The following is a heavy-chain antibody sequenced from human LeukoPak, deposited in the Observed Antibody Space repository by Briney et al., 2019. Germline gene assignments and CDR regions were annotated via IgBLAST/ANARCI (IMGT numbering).Heavy chain of an antibody. V-gene: IGHV3-7*03. CDR3: ARLSTGWYGHFDF. CDR1: GFTLSYNW. Sequence: GGSLRLSCAASGFTLSYNWMSWVRRAPGKGLEWVASMKEDGSEKYYVDSVKGRFTISRDNAKNSLYLQMNSLRAEDTAVYYCARLSTGWYGHFDFWGQGTLVTVSS. D-gene: IGHD6-13*01. J-gene: IGHJ4*02. CDR2: MKEDGSEK.